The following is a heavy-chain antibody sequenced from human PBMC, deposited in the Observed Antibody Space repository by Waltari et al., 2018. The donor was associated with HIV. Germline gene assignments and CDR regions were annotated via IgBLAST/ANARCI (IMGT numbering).Heavy chain of an antibody. D-gene: IGHD2-21*02. CDR2: ISGSGGTR. Sequence: EVQLLESGGGLVQPGGSLRLSCAASGFTFSSCAMSWVRQAPGKGLEWLSAISGSGGTRYYADSVKGRFTISRDNSKNTLYLQMNSLRAEDTAVYYCAKGIHSMVTIDYWGQGTLVTVSS. CDR1: GFTFSSCA. CDR3: AKGIHSMVTIDY. V-gene: IGHV3-23*01. J-gene: IGHJ4*02.